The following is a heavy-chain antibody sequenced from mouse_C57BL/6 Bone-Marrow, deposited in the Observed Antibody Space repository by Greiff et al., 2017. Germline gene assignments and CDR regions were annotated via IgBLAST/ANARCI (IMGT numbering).Heavy chain of an antibody. V-gene: IGHV1-59*01. D-gene: IGHD1-1*02. J-gene: IGHJ2*01. CDR2: IDPSDSYT. Sequence: QVHVKQPGAELVRPGTSVKLSCKASGYTFTSYWMHWVKQRPGQGLEWIGVIDPSDSYTNYNQKFNGKATLTVDTSSSTAYMQLSSLTSEDSAVYYCARWWSYYFDYWGQGTTLTVSS. CDR3: ARWWSYYFDY. CDR1: GYTFTSYW.